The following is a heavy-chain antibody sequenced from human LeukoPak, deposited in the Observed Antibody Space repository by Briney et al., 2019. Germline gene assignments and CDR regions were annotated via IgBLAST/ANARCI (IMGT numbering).Heavy chain of an antibody. D-gene: IGHD1-14*01. J-gene: IGHJ4*02. Sequence: PGGSLRLSCAASEFTFSSYGMHWVRQAPGEGLEWVAVISYDGSNKYYADSVKGRFTISRDNSKNTLYLQMNSLRAEDTAVYYCAKVTGDLYGWGQGTLVTVSS. CDR3: AKVTGDLYG. V-gene: IGHV3-30*18. CDR2: ISYDGSNK. CDR1: EFTFSSYG.